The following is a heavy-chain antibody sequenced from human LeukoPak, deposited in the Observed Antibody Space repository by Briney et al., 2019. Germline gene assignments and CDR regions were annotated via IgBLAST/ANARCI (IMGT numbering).Heavy chain of an antibody. V-gene: IGHV4-34*01. CDR1: GGSFSGYY. J-gene: IGHJ5*02. CDR2: INHSGST. D-gene: IGHD2-2*01. Sequence: PSETLSLTCAVYGGSFSGYYWSWIRQPPGKGLEWIGEINHSGSTNYNPSLKSRVTISVDTSKNQFSLKLSSVTAADTAVYYCARGHCSSTSCYLHNWFDPWGQGTLVTVSS. CDR3: ARGHCSSTSCYLHNWFDP.